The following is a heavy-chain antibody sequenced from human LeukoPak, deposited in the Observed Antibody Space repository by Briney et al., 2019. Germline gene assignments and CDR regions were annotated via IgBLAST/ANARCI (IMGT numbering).Heavy chain of an antibody. CDR1: RFSFSTYA. V-gene: IGHV3-23*01. CDR2: ISVSGFST. CDR3: ATYRQVLLPFES. J-gene: IGHJ4*02. D-gene: IGHD2-8*02. Sequence: GGSLRLSCEASRFSFSTYAMNWVRQAPGKGLEWVSVISVSGFSTYYADSVKGRFTISRDMSKSTLYLQMNSLRAEDTAIYYCATYRQVLLPFESWGQGTLVTVSS.